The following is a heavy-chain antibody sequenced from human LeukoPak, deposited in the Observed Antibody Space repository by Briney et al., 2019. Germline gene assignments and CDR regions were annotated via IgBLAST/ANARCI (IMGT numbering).Heavy chain of an antibody. Sequence: GGSLRLSCAASGFTFSSYSMNWVRQAPGKGLEWVSYISSSGSTIYYADSVKGRFTISRDNAKNSLYLQMNGLRAEDTAVYYCARGRNYYGSGSLYYFDYWGQGTLVTVSS. CDR2: ISSSGSTI. J-gene: IGHJ4*02. CDR3: ARGRNYYGSGSLYYFDY. CDR1: GFTFSSYS. V-gene: IGHV3-48*04. D-gene: IGHD3-10*01.